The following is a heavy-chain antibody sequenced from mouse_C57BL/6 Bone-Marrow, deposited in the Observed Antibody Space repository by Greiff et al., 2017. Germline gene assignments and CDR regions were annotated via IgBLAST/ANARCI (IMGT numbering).Heavy chain of an antibody. V-gene: IGHV1-64*01. D-gene: IGHD1-1*01. Sequence: QVQLQQPGAELVKPGASVKLSCKASGYTFTSYWMHWVKQRPGQGLEWIGMIHPNSGSTNYNEKFKSKATLTVDKSSRTAYMQLSSLTSEDSAVYYCARRHGSSWFAYWGQGTLVTVSA. CDR1: GYTFTSYW. J-gene: IGHJ3*01. CDR2: IHPNSGST. CDR3: ARRHGSSWFAY.